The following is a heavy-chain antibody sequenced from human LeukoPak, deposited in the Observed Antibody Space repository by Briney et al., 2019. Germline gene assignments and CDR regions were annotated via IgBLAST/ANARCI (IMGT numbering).Heavy chain of an antibody. Sequence: PGRSLRLSCVASGFTFSNYGMHWVRQAPGKGLEWVALIWYDGSNKYYADSVKGRFTISRDNSKNTLYLQMNSLRAEDTAVYYCAGSYYNVFDYWGQGTLVTVSS. V-gene: IGHV3-33*08. CDR1: GFTFSNYG. D-gene: IGHD3-10*01. J-gene: IGHJ4*02. CDR2: IWYDGSNK. CDR3: AGSYYNVFDY.